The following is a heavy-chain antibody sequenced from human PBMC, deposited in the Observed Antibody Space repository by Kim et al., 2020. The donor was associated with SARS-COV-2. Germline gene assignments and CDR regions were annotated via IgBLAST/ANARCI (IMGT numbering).Heavy chain of an antibody. CDR1: GFTFSSYG. J-gene: IGHJ6*02. D-gene: IGHD3-22*01. V-gene: IGHV3-30*18. CDR2: ISYDGSNK. Sequence: GGSLRLSCAASGFTFSSYGMHWVRQAPGKGLEWVAVISYDGSNKYYADSVKGRFTISRDNSKNTLYLQMNSLRAEDTAVYYCAKVTYDSSGYYYDYYYGMDVWGQGTTVTVSS. CDR3: AKVTYDSSGYYYDYYYGMDV.